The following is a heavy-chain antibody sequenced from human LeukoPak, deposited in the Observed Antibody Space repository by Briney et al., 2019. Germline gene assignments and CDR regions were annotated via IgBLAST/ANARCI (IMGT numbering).Heavy chain of an antibody. D-gene: IGHD3-22*01. CDR3: ARSGSSSGYLFDY. CDR2: VYYSGST. J-gene: IGHJ4*02. CDR1: GGSISSRXXY. Sequence: PSETLSLTCTVSGGSISSRXXYXGXIRQPXXKXLXXIGSVYYSGSTYYNPSLKSRVTISVDTSKNQFSLKLSSVTAADTAVYYCARSGSSSGYLFDYWGQGTLVTVSS. V-gene: IGHV4-39*01.